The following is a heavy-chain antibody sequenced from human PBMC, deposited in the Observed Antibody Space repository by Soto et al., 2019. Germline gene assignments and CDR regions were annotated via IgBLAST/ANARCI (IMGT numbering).Heavy chain of an antibody. V-gene: IGHV3-73*01. CDR2: IRSKANSYAT. CDR3: TRSRWAAAGYYYYCGMDV. Sequence: PGGSLRLSCAASGFTFSGSAMHWVRQASGKGLEWVGRIRSKANSYATAYAASVKGRFTISRDDSKNTAYLQMNSLKTEDTAVYYCTRSRWAAAGYYYYCGMDVWGQGTTVTVSS. D-gene: IGHD6-13*01. J-gene: IGHJ6*02. CDR1: GFTFSGSA.